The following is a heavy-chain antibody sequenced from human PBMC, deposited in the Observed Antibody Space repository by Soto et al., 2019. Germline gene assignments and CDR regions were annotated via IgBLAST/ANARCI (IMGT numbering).Heavy chain of an antibody. J-gene: IGHJ3*02. CDR3: ASRSPLFWSGYYAFDI. V-gene: IGHV4-59*01. Sequence: SETLSLTCTVSGGSISSYYWSWIRQPPGKGLEWIGYIYYSGSTNYNPSLKSRVTISVDTSKNQFSLKLSSVTVADTAVYYCASRSPLFWSGYYAFDIWGQGTMVTVSS. CDR1: GGSISSYY. CDR2: IYYSGST. D-gene: IGHD3-3*01.